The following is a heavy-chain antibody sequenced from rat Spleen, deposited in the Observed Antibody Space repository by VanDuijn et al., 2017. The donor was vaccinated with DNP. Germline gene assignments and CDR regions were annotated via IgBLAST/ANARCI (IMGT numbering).Heavy chain of an antibody. V-gene: IGHV4-2*01. CDR2: INKDRSTI. J-gene: IGHJ2*01. CDR1: GFNFNDNW. D-gene: IGHD1-12*02. CDR3: ALMDGAFDY. Sequence: EVKLVESGGGLVQPGKSLKLSCAASGFNFNDNWMGWVRQARGKGLEWIGEINKDRSTIKYTPSLKDKFTISRDNAQNTLYLQMSKVGSEDTGIYYCALMDGAFDYWGQGVMVTVSS.